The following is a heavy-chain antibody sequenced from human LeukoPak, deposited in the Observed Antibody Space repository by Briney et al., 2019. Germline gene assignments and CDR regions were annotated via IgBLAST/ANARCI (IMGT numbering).Heavy chain of an antibody. D-gene: IGHD4-17*01. CDR3: ARVTVTTGFDY. V-gene: IGHV3-21*06. Sequence: PGGSLRLSCTASGLTFSTSGFNWVRQAPGKGLEWVASIGPTGSDRYHADSIKGRFTISRDNANNFLYLQMNSLRAEDTAVYYCARVTVTTGFDYWGQGTLVTVSS. CDR2: IGPTGSDR. CDR1: GLTFSTSG. J-gene: IGHJ4*02.